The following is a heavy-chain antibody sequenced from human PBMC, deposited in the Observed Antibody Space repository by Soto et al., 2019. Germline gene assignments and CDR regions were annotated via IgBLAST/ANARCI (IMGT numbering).Heavy chain of an antibody. J-gene: IGHJ4*02. CDR3: TRLTTSGVGFDY. CDR1: GFTFSDHY. D-gene: IGHD1-1*01. CDR2: SRNKANSYTT. Sequence: GGSLRLSCAASGFTFSDHYMDWVRQAPGKGLEWVGRSRNKANSYTTEYAASVKGRFTISRDDSKNSLNLQMNSLKTEDTAVYYCTRLTTSGVGFDYWGQGTLVTVSS. V-gene: IGHV3-72*01.